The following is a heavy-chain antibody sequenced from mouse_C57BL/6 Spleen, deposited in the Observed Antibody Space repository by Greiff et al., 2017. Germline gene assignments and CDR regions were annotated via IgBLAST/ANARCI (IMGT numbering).Heavy chain of an antibody. CDR2: IWSGGST. Sequence: QVTLKESGPGLVQPSQSLSITCTVSGFSLTSYGVHWVRQSPGKGLEWLGVIWSGGSTDYNAAFISRLSISKDNSKSQVFFKMNSLQADDTAIYYCARMWYDEGFDYWGQGTTLTVSS. CDR1: GFSLTSYG. V-gene: IGHV2-2*01. D-gene: IGHD2-14*01. CDR3: ARMWYDEGFDY. J-gene: IGHJ2*01.